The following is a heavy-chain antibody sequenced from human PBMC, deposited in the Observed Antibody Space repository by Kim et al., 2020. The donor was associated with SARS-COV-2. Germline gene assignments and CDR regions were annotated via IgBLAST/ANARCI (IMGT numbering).Heavy chain of an antibody. CDR3: ARGETNLAAAGMNS. J-gene: IGHJ5*02. V-gene: IGHV6-1*01. D-gene: IGHD6-13*01. CDR2: TYYRSKWYN. Sequence: SQTLSLTCAISGDSVSSNSAAWNWIRQSPSRGLEWLGRTYYRSKWYNDYALSVKSRITINPDTSKNQFSLQLNSLTADDTAVYYCARGETNLAAAGMNSWGQGTLVTVSS. CDR1: GDSVSSNSAA.